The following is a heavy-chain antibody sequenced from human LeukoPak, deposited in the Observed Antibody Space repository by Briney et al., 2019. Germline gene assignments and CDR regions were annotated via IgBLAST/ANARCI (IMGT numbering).Heavy chain of an antibody. CDR3: ARDRGIAVAGGPFDY. CDR2: IHHSGIT. J-gene: IGHJ4*02. CDR1: GNSITSGYY. V-gene: IGHV4-38-2*02. Sequence: PSETLSLTCTVSGNSITSGYYWGWIRQPPGKGLQWIGSIHHSGITYNNPSLESQVTMTVDTSKNQISLKLSSVTAPDSAVYYCARDRGIAVAGGPFDYWGQGTLVTVSS. D-gene: IGHD6-19*01.